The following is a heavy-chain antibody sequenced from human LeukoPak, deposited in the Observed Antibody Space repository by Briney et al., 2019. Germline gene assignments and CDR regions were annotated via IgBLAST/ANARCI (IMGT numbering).Heavy chain of an antibody. CDR3: AKDINTATIRAFDI. J-gene: IGHJ3*02. D-gene: IGHD4-17*01. CDR1: GLTFTTYA. CDR2: ITGGGDRT. V-gene: IGHV3-23*01. Sequence: GGSLRLSCVASGLTFTTYAMNWVRQAPGKGLEWVSGITGGGDRTFYADSVKGRFTISRDNSMHTLYLQMNSLSAEDTAVYYCAKDINTATIRAFDIWGRGTMATVSS.